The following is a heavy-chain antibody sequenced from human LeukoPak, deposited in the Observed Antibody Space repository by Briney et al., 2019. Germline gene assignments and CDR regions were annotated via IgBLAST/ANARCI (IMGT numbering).Heavy chain of an antibody. CDR1: GFTFLTYA. CDR3: ANLEARGRFDP. V-gene: IGHV3-23*01. D-gene: IGHD3-3*01. CDR2: IGTRVGGA. Sequence: GGSLRLSCAASGFTFLTYAMSWVRQAPGKGLEWVAGIGTRVGGAYYADSVKGRFTISTDRSKNPLYLQMNSLRAADTAVYYCANLEARGRFDPWGQGSLVTVSS. J-gene: IGHJ5*02.